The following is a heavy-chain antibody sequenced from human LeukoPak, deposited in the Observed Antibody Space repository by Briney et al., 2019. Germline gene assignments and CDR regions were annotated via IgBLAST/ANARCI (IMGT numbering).Heavy chain of an antibody. CDR3: TTWNYDILTGYSI. D-gene: IGHD3-9*01. V-gene: IGHV3-15*01. CDR1: GFSFKNVW. Sequence: GGSLRLSCAASGFSFKNVWMSWVRQAPGKGLEWVGRIKSKTHCGTTDYAAAVKGRFTISRDDSKSTLYLQMNSLKTEDTALYYCTTWNYDILTGYSIWGQGTLVTVSS. J-gene: IGHJ4*02. CDR2: IKSKTHCGTT.